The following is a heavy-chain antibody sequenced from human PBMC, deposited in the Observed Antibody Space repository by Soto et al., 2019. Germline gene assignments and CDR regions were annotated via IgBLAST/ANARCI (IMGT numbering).Heavy chain of an antibody. J-gene: IGHJ4*02. CDR2: ISGSGGST. CDR3: AKDLLAYYYDSSGSPVDY. V-gene: IGHV3-23*01. Sequence: GGSLRLSCAASGFTFSSYAMSWVRQAPGKGLEWVSAISGSGGSTYYADSVKGRFTISRDNSKNTLYLQMNSLRAEDTAVYYCAKDLLAYYYDSSGSPVDYWGQGTLVTVSS. D-gene: IGHD3-22*01. CDR1: GFTFSSYA.